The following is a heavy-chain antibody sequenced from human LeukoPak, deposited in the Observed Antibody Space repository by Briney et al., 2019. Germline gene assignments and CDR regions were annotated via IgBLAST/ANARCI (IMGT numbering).Heavy chain of an antibody. Sequence: ASVKVSCKASGYTFTSYAMHWVRQAPGQGLEWMGWINAGNGNTKYSQKFQGRVTITRDTSASTAYMELSSLRSEDTAVYYRARGSLIAAADYWGQGTLVTVSS. CDR3: ARGSLIAAADY. CDR2: INAGNGNT. J-gene: IGHJ4*02. V-gene: IGHV1-3*01. D-gene: IGHD6-13*01. CDR1: GYTFTSYA.